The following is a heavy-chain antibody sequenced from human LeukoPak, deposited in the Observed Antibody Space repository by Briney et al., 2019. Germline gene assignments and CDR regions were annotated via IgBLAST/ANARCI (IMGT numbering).Heavy chain of an antibody. J-gene: IGHJ6*03. CDR1: GGSISSSSYY. CDR2: IYYSGST. CDR3: ARHLVGATRYYYYMDV. D-gene: IGHD1-26*01. Sequence: KSSETLSLTCTVSGGSISSSSYYWGWIRQPPGKGLEWIGSIYYSGSTYFNPSLKSRVTISVDTSKNQFSLKLSSVTAADTAVYYCARHLVGATRYYYYMDVWGKGTTVTVSS. V-gene: IGHV4-39*01.